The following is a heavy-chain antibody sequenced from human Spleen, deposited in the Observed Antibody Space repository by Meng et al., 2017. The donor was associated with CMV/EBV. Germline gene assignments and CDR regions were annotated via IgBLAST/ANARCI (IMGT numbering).Heavy chain of an antibody. CDR1: GGSISTYY. D-gene: IGHD6-6*01. CDR2: IYYSGST. CDR3: ARRLAPPRGPYYFDY. J-gene: IGHJ4*02. V-gene: IGHV4-59*01. Sequence: SETLSLTCTVSGGSISTYYWSWIRQPPGKGLEWIGYIYYSGSTNYNPSLKSRVTISIDTSKNHFSLRLTSVTAADTAVYYCARRLAPPRGPYYFDYWGQGTLVTVSS.